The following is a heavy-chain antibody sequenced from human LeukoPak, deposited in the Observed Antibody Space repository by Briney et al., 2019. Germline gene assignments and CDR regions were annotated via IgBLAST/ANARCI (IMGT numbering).Heavy chain of an antibody. CDR3: ARDSEIFGATYYFDY. V-gene: IGHV1-69*04. J-gene: IGHJ4*02. CDR2: IIPILGIA. D-gene: IGHD3-3*01. CDR1: GGTFSSYA. Sequence: SVKVSCKASGGTFSSYAISWVRQAPGQGLEWMGRIIPILGIANYAQKFQGRVTITADKSTSTAYMELSSLRSEDTAVYYCARDSEIFGATYYFDYWGQGTLVTVSS.